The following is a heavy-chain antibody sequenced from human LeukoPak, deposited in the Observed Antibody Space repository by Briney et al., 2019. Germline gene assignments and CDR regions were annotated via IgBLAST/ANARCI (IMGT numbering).Heavy chain of an antibody. Sequence: PGGSLRLSCAASGFTFSSYAMHWVRQAPGKGLVWVSRINSDGSSTSYADSVKGRFTISRDNAKNTLYLQMNSLRAEDTAVYYCARYNWNSAPFDYWGQGTLVTVSS. J-gene: IGHJ4*02. D-gene: IGHD1-7*01. CDR1: GFTFSSYA. CDR3: ARYNWNSAPFDY. V-gene: IGHV3-74*01. CDR2: INSDGSST.